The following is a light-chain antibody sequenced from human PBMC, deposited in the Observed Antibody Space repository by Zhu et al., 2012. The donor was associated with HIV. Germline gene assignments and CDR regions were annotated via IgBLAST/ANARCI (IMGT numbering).Light chain of an antibody. J-gene: IGKJ4*01. V-gene: IGKV3-20*01. Sequence: EIVLMQSPGTLSLSPGERATLSCRASQTVSRNYLAWYQQKPGQAPRLLIYGASSRATGIPDRFIGSGSGTDFTLTISRLEPEDFAVYSCQQYGSSPLTFGGGTKVEIK. CDR2: GAS. CDR1: QTVSRNY. CDR3: QQYGSSPLT.